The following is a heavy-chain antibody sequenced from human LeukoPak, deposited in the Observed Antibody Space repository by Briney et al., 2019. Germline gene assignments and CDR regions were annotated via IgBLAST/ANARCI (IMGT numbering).Heavy chain of an antibody. J-gene: IGHJ4*02. D-gene: IGHD6-19*01. CDR3: ASHIRDRAVAQYFDY. CDR1: DGSIISISSY. CDR2: IYYDGST. V-gene: IGHV4-39*01. Sequence: SETLSLTCTVSDGSIISISSYWGWIRQPPGKGLEWIGSIYYDGSTFYNPSLKSRVTMSVDTSKNQFSLNLSSVTAADTAVYQCASHIRDRAVAQYFDYWGQGTLVTVSS.